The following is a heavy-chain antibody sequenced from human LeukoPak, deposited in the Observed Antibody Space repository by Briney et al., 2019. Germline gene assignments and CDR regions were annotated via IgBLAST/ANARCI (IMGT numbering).Heavy chain of an antibody. J-gene: IGHJ4*02. CDR3: AKDLHHRYYHNSGHAFDY. CDR1: GYTFTSYY. D-gene: IGHD3-22*01. CDR2: INPSGGST. V-gene: IGHV1-46*01. Sequence: ASVKVSCKASGYTFTSYYMHWVRQAPGQGLEWMGIINPSGGSTNYAQKFQGRVTMTRDTSTSTVYMELSSLRSEDTAVYYCAKDLHHRYYHNSGHAFDYWGQGTLVTVSS.